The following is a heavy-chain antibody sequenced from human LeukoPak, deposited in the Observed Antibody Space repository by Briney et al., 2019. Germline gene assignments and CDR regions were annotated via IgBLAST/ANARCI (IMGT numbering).Heavy chain of an antibody. CDR2: IYYSGST. V-gene: IGHV4-39*07. D-gene: IGHD2-2*01. CDR3: ARGFAGMPLGY. Sequence: SETLSLTCTVSGGSISSSSYYWGWIRQPPGKGLEWIGSIYYSGSTYYNPSLKSRVTISVDTSKNQFSLKLSSVTAADTAVYYCARGFAGMPLGYWGQGTLVTVSS. J-gene: IGHJ4*02. CDR1: GGSISSSSYY.